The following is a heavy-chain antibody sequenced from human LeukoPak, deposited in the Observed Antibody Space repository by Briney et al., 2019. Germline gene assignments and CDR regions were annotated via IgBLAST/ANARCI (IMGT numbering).Heavy chain of an antibody. D-gene: IGHD2-21*02. CDR1: GFTFSSYA. Sequence: GGSLRLSCAASGFTFSSYAMSWVRQAPGKGLEWVSAISGSGGSTYYADSVKGRFTISRDNSKNTLYLQMNSLRAEDTAVYYCAKEGYCGGDCQPTSHYDYWGQGTLVTVSS. J-gene: IGHJ4*02. V-gene: IGHV3-23*01. CDR3: AKEGYCGGDCQPTSHYDY. CDR2: ISGSGGST.